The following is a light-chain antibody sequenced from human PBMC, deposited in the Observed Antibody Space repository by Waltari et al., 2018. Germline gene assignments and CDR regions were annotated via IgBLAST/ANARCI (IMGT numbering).Light chain of an antibody. Sequence: QSALTQPAPVSGCPGQSNTISCTGTSSDIGAYNFFSWYQQHPGKVPRVIIYNVNERPSRISSRFSGSKSGNTASLTISGLQPDDEADYYCGSYRGSNIYVFGTGTKVTVL. CDR1: SSDIGAYNF. CDR2: NVN. V-gene: IGLV2-14*03. J-gene: IGLJ1*01. CDR3: GSYRGSNIYV.